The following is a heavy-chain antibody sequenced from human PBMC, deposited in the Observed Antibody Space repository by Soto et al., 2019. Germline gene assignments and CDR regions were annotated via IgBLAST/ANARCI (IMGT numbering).Heavy chain of an antibody. CDR3: ARIVRRYDILTFDY. D-gene: IGHD3-9*01. J-gene: IGHJ4*02. CDR2: IFSNDEK. CDR1: GFSLSNARMG. Sequence: QVTLKASGPVLVNPTEPLPLTCTVSGFSLSNARMGVSWIRQPPGKALEWLAHIFSNDEKSYSTSLKSRLTISKDTSKSQVVLTMTNMDPVDTATYSCARIVRRYDILTFDYWGQGTLVTVSS. V-gene: IGHV2-26*01.